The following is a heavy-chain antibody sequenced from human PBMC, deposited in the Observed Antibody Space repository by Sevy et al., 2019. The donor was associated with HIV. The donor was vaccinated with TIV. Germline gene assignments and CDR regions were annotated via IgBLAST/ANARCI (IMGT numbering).Heavy chain of an antibody. CDR1: GFTFDDYA. CDR2: ISWNSGSI. CDR3: AKALWYYYDSSGYLDY. Sequence: SLRLSCAASGFTFDDYAMHWVRQAPGKGLEWVSGISWNSGSIGYADSVKGRFTISRDNAKNSLYLQMDSLRAEDTALYYCAKALWYYYDSSGYLDYWGQGTLVTVSS. D-gene: IGHD3-22*01. V-gene: IGHV3-9*01. J-gene: IGHJ4*02.